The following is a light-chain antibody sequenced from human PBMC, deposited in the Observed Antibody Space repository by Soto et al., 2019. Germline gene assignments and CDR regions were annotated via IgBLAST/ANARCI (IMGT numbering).Light chain of an antibody. V-gene: IGKV3-15*01. CDR2: RAS. Sequence: IMMTQSPSSLSLSPGERATLSCGASQSVSRILAWYQQKPGQAPRLLIYRASTRTTGIPVRFSGSGSGTEFTLSISSLKSEDFEVYYCQQYDKWPPTFGQGTKVDIK. CDR1: QSVSRI. CDR3: QQYDKWPPT. J-gene: IGKJ1*01.